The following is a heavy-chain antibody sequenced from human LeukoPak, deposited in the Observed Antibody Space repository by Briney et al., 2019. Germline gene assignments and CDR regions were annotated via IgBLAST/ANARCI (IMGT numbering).Heavy chain of an antibody. J-gene: IGHJ6*02. CDR2: INPNSGGT. CDR1: GCTFTGYY. Sequence: GASVKVSCKASGCTFTGYYMHWVRQAPGQGLEWMGRINPNSGGTNYAQKFQGRVTMTRDTSISTAYMELSRLRSDDTAVYYCAKDDARGYYGMDVWGQGTTVTVSS. D-gene: IGHD6-6*01. V-gene: IGHV1-2*06. CDR3: AKDDARGYYGMDV.